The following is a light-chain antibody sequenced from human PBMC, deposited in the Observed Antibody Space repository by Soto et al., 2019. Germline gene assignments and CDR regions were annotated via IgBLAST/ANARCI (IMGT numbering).Light chain of an antibody. V-gene: IGLV2-11*01. CDR1: SSDV. CDR2: DVY. J-gene: IGLJ3*02. Sequence: QSALTQSRSVSGSPGQSVTISCTGTSSDVSWYQHLPGKAPKLMIYDVYKRPSGVPDRFSGSKSGNTASLTISGLQAEDEADYYCSSYAGRHVWVFGGGTKLTVL. CDR3: SSYAGRHVWV.